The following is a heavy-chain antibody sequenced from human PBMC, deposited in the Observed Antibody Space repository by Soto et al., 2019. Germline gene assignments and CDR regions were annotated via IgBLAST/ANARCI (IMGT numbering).Heavy chain of an antibody. CDR2: ITHTGGP. D-gene: IGHD2-21*01. CDR3: ANRIAVLGLLIARLDP. J-gene: IGHJ5*02. V-gene: IGHV4-34*10. CDR1: CGSVNGYY. Sequence: SETLSLTCVAYCGSVNGYYWNWIRQPPGQRLEWIWEITHTGGPHDRPSLQTRVKMQADTSQNQFHLRLSSGTAAAKATYYCANRIAVLGLLIARLDPWGQVKEVTVS.